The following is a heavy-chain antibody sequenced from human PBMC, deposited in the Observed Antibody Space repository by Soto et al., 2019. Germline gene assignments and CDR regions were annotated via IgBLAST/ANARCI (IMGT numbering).Heavy chain of an antibody. J-gene: IGHJ4*02. D-gene: IGHD1-1*01. CDR1: GLTISTYA. V-gene: IGHV3-23*01. Sequence: EVQLLASGGGLVQPRGSLRLSCAPSGLTISTYAMSWVRQAPGTGLDWVSGISGRGGSTYYADSVKGRVTISRDNSKNALYLQMNSLRAEDTAGYYCAKDRLSLCDDRGAWGQGTLVTVSS. CDR3: AKDRLSLCDDRGA. CDR2: ISGRGGST.